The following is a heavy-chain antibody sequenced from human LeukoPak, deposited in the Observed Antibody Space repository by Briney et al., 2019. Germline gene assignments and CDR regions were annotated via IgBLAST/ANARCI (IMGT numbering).Heavy chain of an antibody. CDR2: LYSDGNT. D-gene: IGHD6-19*01. CDR3: AKDDTPLTGYSSGWSFDY. J-gene: IGHJ4*02. V-gene: IGHV3-53*01. Sequence: GGSLRLSCAASGFTVITNDMTWVRQAPGKGLEWVSVLYSDGNTKYADSVQGRFTISRDNSKNTLYVQMNSLRAEDTAVYYCAKDDTPLTGYSSGWSFDYWGQGTLVTVSS. CDR1: GFTVITND.